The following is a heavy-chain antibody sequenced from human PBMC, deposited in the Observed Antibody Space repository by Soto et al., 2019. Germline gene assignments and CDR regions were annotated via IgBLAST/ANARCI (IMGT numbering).Heavy chain of an antibody. CDR1: GYTFTSYG. V-gene: IGHV1-18*01. D-gene: IGHD2-21*02. CDR3: ARDVSIHIVVVTDMAYDMDV. Sequence: ASVKVSCKASGYTFTSYGISWVRQAPGQGLEWLGLICAYNGNTNYAQKLQGRVTMTTDTSTSTAYMELRSLRSDDTAVYYCARDVSIHIVVVTDMAYDMDVWGQGTTVTVSS. CDR2: ICAYNGNT. J-gene: IGHJ6*02.